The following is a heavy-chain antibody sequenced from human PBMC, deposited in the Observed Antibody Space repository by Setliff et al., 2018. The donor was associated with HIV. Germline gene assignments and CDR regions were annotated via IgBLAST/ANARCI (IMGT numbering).Heavy chain of an antibody. CDR3: VRGPDYYGSGSSLKGADFDF. V-gene: IGHV4-31*03. Sequence: NPSETLSLTCTVSGAFIRGGGYYWSWIRHLPGKGLVWMGFILYTGTTSYSPSLESRLTISVDILKNEFSMNLSSVTAADTAVYYCVRGPDYYGSGSSLKGADFDFWGQGTQVTVSS. CDR2: ILYTGTT. D-gene: IGHD3-10*01. J-gene: IGHJ4*02. CDR1: GAFIRGGGYY.